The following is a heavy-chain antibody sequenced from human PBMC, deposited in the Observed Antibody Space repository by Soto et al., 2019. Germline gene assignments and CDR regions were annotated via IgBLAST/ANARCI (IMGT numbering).Heavy chain of an antibody. J-gene: IGHJ3*02. CDR3: ARLVGTYDAFDI. D-gene: IGHD1-26*01. V-gene: IGHV4-39*01. CDR2: IYYSVST. CDR1: CSFIRSSSYN. Sequence: SEALSVICTVPCSFIRSSSYNWGWIRQPPGKGLEWIGNIYYSVSTYYNPSLKSRVTISVDTSKNQFSLKLSSVTATDTAVYYCARLVGTYDAFDIWGQGTMVT.